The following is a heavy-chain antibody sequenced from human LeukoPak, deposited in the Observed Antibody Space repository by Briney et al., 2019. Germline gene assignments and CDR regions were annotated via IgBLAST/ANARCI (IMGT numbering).Heavy chain of an antibody. Sequence: GGSVRLSCAASGFTFSSYEMNWVRQAPGKGLEWVSYISSSGSTIYYADSVKGRFTISRDNAKNTLYLQMNSLRAEDTAVYYCARDPAYYYMDVWGKGTTVTVSS. CDR2: ISSSGSTI. CDR1: GFTFSSYE. V-gene: IGHV3-48*03. CDR3: ARDPAYYYMDV. J-gene: IGHJ6*03.